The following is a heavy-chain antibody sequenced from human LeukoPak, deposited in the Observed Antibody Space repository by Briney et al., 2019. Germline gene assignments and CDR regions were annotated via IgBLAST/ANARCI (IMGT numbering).Heavy chain of an antibody. CDR3: ARGRGIAARARQNWFDP. J-gene: IGHJ5*02. D-gene: IGHD6-6*01. Sequence: ASVTVSCKASGYTFTSYYMHWVRQAPGQGLEWMGIINPSGGSTSYAQKFQGRVTMTRDTSTSTVYMELSSLRSEDTAVYYCARGRGIAARARQNWFDPWGQGTLVTVSS. V-gene: IGHV1-46*01. CDR1: GYTFTSYY. CDR2: INPSGGST.